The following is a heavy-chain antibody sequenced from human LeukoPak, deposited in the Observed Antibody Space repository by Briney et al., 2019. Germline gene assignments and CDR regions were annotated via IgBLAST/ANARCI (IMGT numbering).Heavy chain of an antibody. Sequence: GGPLRLSCAASGFTFSMFSMNWVRQAPGKGLEWISYISSSSSTIHYADSVKGRFTISRDNAKKSLYLQMSSLRAEDTALYFCVRDSYCGGDCYRLHDLWGQGTLVAVSS. J-gene: IGHJ4*02. D-gene: IGHD2-21*02. CDR3: VRDSYCGGDCYRLHDL. CDR2: ISSSSSTI. V-gene: IGHV3-48*01. CDR1: GFTFSMFS.